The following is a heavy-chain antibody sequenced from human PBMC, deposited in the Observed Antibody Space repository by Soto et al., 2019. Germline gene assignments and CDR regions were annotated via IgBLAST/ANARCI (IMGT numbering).Heavy chain of an antibody. CDR3: ARGFEAGDSPNFDY. D-gene: IGHD5-18*01. CDR2: IIPIFGTA. Sequence: SVKVSCKASGGTFSSYAISWVRQAPGQGLEWMGGIIPIFGTANYAQKFQGRVTITADESTSTAYMELSSLRSEDTAVYYCARGFEAGDSPNFDYWGQGTLVTVSS. CDR1: GGTFSSYA. V-gene: IGHV1-69*13. J-gene: IGHJ4*02.